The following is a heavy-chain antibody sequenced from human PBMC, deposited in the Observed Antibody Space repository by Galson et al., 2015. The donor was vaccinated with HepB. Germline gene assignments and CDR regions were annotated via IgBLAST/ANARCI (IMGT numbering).Heavy chain of an antibody. V-gene: IGHV6-1*01. D-gene: IGHD6-13*01. Sequence: CAISGDSVSSNSAAWNWIRQSPSRGLEWLGRTYYRSKWCNDYAVSVKSRITINPDTSKNQFSLQLNSVTPEDTAVYYCARGIIRAAAGTGFAFDIWGQGTIVTVSS. J-gene: IGHJ3*02. CDR1: GDSVSSNSAA. CDR3: ARGIIRAAAGTGFAFDI. CDR2: TYYRSKWCN.